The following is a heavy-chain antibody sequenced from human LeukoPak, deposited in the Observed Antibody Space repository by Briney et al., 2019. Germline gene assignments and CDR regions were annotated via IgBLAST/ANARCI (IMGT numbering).Heavy chain of an antibody. CDR3: ASSWWELHEARFDY. Sequence: ASVKVSCKASGYTFTSYHMHWVRQAPGQGLEWMGIINPSGGSTSYAQKFQGRVTMTRDMSTSTVYMELSSLRSEDTAVYYCASSWWELHEARFDYWGQGTLVTVSS. J-gene: IGHJ4*02. CDR1: GYTFTSYH. CDR2: INPSGGST. D-gene: IGHD1-26*01. V-gene: IGHV1-46*01.